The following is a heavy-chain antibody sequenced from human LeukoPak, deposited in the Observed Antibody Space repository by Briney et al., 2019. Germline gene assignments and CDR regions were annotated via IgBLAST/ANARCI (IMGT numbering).Heavy chain of an antibody. CDR2: INHSGST. V-gene: IGHV4-34*01. CDR1: GGSFSVYY. CDR3: ARAVAGTGLIDY. Sequence: SETLSLTCAVYGGSFSVYYWSWIRQTPGKGLEWIGEINHSGSTNYNPSLKSRVTISVDTSKNQFSLKLSSVTAADTAVYYCARAVAGTGLIDYWGQGTLVTVSS. J-gene: IGHJ4*02. D-gene: IGHD6-19*01.